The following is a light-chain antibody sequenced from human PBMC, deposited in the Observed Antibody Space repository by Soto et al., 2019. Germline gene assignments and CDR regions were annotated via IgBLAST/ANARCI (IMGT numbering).Light chain of an antibody. Sequence: QSALTQPASVSGSPGQSITISCTGTSSDVGGYKYVSWYQQHPGKAPKLMIYEVGNRPSGVSQRFSGSKSGNTASLTIFGLQAEDEADYYCSSYTSSNTLVFGGGTKVTAL. J-gene: IGLJ3*02. CDR3: SSYTSSNTLV. CDR1: SSDVGGYKY. V-gene: IGLV2-14*01. CDR2: EVG.